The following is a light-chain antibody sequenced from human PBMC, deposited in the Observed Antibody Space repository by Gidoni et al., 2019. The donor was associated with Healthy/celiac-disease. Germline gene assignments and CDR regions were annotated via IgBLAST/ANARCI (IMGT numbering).Light chain of an antibody. CDR2: KAS. CDR3: HQYNSYST. V-gene: IGKV1-5*03. J-gene: IGKJ3*01. CDR1: QSISSW. Sequence: DIQMTQSPSTLSASVGDRVTITCRASQSISSWLAWYQQKPGKDPKLLIYKASSLESGVPSRFSGSGSGTEFTLTISSLQPDDFATYYCHQYNSYSTFGPGTKVDI.